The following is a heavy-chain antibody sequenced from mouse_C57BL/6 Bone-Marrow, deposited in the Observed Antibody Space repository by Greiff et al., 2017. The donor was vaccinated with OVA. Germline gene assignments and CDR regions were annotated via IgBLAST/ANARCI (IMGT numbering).Heavy chain of an antibody. CDR2: IDPEDGET. CDR1: GFNIKDYY. D-gene: IGHD3-3*01. V-gene: IGHV14-2*01. J-gene: IGHJ1*03. CDR3: AREGRGWYFDD. Sequence: EVQRVESGAELVKPGASVKLSCTASGFNIKDYYMHWVKQRTEQGLEWIGRIDPEDGETKYAPNFQGKATITADTSSNTAYLQLSSLTSEDTAVYYCAREGRGWYFDDWGKGTTVTVSS.